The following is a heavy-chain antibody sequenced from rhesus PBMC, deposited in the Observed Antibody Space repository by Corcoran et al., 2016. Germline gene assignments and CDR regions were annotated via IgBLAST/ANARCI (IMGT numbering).Heavy chain of an antibody. V-gene: IGHV1-138*01. J-gene: IGHJ5-1*01. CDR1: GYTFPDHY. CDR2: NNPKTGGT. Sequence: QVQLVQSGAAVKKPGSSVKVSCKASGYTFPDHYMTWVRKAPVQGLEWRGENNPKTGGTNYAQKCQGRVPMTRDTTTSTAYMELSSLRAEDTAVYYCVAGTKNRFDVWGPGVLVTVSS. D-gene: IGHD1-14*01. CDR3: VAGTKNRFDV.